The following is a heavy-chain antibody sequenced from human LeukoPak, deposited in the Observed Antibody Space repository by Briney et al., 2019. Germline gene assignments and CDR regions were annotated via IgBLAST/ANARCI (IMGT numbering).Heavy chain of an antibody. V-gene: IGHV3-33*01. D-gene: IGHD6-13*01. CDR3: ARGPAGNRGNFDY. CDR1: GITFSHYG. J-gene: IGHJ4*02. CDR2: IWYDGTDK. Sequence: GRSLRLTCTASGITFSHYGMHWVRQAPGRGLEWVAGIWYDGTDKYYADSVKGRFTISRDNSRNTLYLQMNSLRVEDTAMYSCARGPAGNRGNFDYWGQGTLVTVSS.